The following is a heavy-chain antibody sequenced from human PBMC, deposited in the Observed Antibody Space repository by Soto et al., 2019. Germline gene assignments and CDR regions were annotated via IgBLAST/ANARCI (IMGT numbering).Heavy chain of an antibody. D-gene: IGHD3-9*01. CDR3: ARDYDILTGYLPGGWFDP. CDR2: INPNSGGT. Sequence: QVPLVQSGAEVKKPGASVKVSCKASGYTFTGYYMHWVRQAPGQGLEWMGWINPNSGGTNYAQKFQGRVTMTRDTSISTAYMELSRLRSDDTAVYYCARDYDILTGYLPGGWFDPWGQGTLVTVSS. V-gene: IGHV1-2*02. J-gene: IGHJ5*02. CDR1: GYTFTGYY.